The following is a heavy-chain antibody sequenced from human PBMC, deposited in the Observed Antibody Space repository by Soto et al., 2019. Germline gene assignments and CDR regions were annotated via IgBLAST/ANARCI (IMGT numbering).Heavy chain of an antibody. Sequence: ASVKVSCTASGYSFTSYAMHWVRQAPGQRLEWMGWINAGNGNTKYSQKFQGRVTITRDTSASTAYMELSSLRSEDTAVYYCARDRPRGDKFDPWGQGTLVTVSS. CDR3: ARDRPRGDKFDP. V-gene: IGHV1-3*01. D-gene: IGHD2-21*02. J-gene: IGHJ5*02. CDR2: INAGNGNT. CDR1: GYSFTSYA.